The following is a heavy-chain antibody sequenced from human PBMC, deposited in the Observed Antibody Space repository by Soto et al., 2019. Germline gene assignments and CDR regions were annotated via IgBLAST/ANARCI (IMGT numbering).Heavy chain of an antibody. J-gene: IGHJ6*02. CDR1: GYNFTSHW. Sequence: GESLKISCKGSGYNFTSHWIGWVRQMPGKVLEWMWIIYPGDSDTRYSPSFQGQVTISADKSISTAYLQWSSLKASDTAVFYCARRRGYYFGLDVWGQGTTVTVSS. CDR3: ARRRGYYFGLDV. CDR2: IYPGDSDT. V-gene: IGHV5-51*01.